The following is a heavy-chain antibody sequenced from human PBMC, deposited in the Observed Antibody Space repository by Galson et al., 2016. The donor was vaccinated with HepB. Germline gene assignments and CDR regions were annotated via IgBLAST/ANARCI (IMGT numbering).Heavy chain of an antibody. J-gene: IGHJ5*02. V-gene: IGHV4-30-2*01. CDR3: ARVDSIFGVMKSDWFDP. Sequence: TLSLTCDVFGASISDSDYTWNWIRQPAGKALEWIGYVYHDGTTDYNPSLKSRVVISVDKSEKQISLKLSSLTAADTAVYFCARVDSIFGVMKSDWFDPWGQGILVSVSS. CDR1: GASISDSDYT. D-gene: IGHD3-3*01. CDR2: VYHDGTT.